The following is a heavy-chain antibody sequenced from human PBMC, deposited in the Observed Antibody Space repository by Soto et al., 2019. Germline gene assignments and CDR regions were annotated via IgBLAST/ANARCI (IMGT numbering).Heavy chain of an antibody. J-gene: IGHJ4*02. V-gene: IGHV4-34*01. CDR3: ARVGYDFWSGYLREAAQAFDY. D-gene: IGHD3-3*01. CDR1: GGSFSGYY. Sequence: SETLSLTCAVYGGSFSGYYWSWIRQPPGKXLEWIGEINHSGSTNYNPSLKSRVTISVDTSKNQFSLKLSSVTAADTAVYYCARVGYDFWSGYLREAAQAFDYWGQGTLVTVSS. CDR2: INHSGST.